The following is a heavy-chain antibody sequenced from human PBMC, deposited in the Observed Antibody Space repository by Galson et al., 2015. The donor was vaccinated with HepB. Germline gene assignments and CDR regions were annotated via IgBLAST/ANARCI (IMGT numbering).Heavy chain of an antibody. CDR1: GFTFSSAA. J-gene: IGHJ4*02. V-gene: IGHV3-23*01. CDR3: AKDMQATY. Sequence: SLRLSCAASGFTFSSAAMTWARPAPGKGLEWVSLISSSGDSTYYADSVKGRFTISRDDSKNTLYLHMNNLRAEDTAVYYCAKDMQATYWGQGTRVTVSS. CDR2: ISSSGDST. D-gene: IGHD2-2*01.